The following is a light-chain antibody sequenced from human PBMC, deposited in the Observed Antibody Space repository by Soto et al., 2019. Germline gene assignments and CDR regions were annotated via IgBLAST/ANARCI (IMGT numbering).Light chain of an antibody. Sequence: EIVLTQSPATLSLSPGERATLSCRASLSVSSYLACYQQKPGQAPRLLIYDASNRAAGVPARFSGSGSGTDFTLIISSLEPEDFAVYYCQQRSNWPLTFGGGTKVEI. CDR2: DAS. J-gene: IGKJ4*01. CDR1: LSVSSY. CDR3: QQRSNWPLT. V-gene: IGKV3-11*01.